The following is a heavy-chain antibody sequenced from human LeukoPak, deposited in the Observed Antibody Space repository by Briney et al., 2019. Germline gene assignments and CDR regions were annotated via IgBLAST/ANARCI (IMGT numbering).Heavy chain of an antibody. CDR2: IIPILGIA. CDR1: GGTFSSYA. J-gene: IGHJ4*02. Sequence: ASVKVSCKASGGTFSSYAISWVRQAPGQGLEWMGRIIPILGIANYAQKFQGGVTITADKSTSTAYMELSSLRSEDTAVYYCARDRANVGGFDYWGQGTLVTVSS. D-gene: IGHD3-10*02. CDR3: ARDRANVGGFDY. V-gene: IGHV1-69*04.